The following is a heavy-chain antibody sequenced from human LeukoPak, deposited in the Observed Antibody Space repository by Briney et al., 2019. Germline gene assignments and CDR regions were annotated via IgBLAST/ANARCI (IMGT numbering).Heavy chain of an antibody. Sequence: GASVKVSCKASGYTFTGYYMHWVRQAPGQGLERMGWINPNSGGTNYAQKFQGRVTMTRDTSISTAYMELSRLRSDDTAVYYCARDKSGSYYGHDAFDIWGQGTMVTVSS. CDR3: ARDKSGSYYGHDAFDI. CDR1: GYTFTGYY. V-gene: IGHV1-2*02. D-gene: IGHD1-26*01. CDR2: INPNSGGT. J-gene: IGHJ3*02.